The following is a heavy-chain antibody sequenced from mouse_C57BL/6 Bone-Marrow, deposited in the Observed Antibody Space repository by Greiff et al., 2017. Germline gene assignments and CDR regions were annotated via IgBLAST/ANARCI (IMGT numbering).Heavy chain of an antibody. CDR3: ARIYYDYDAGGGY. J-gene: IGHJ4*01. CDR1: GYTFTSYW. CDR2: IHPNSGST. D-gene: IGHD2-4*01. V-gene: IGHV1-64*01. Sequence: QVHVKQPGAELVKPGASVKLSCKASGYTFTSYWMHWVKQRPGQGLEWIGMIHPNSGSTNYNEKFKSKATLTVDKSSSTAYMQLSSLTSEDSAVYYCARIYYDYDAGGGYWGQGTSVTVSS.